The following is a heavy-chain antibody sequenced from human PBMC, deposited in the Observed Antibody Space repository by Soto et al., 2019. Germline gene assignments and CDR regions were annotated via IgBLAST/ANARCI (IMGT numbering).Heavy chain of an antibody. CDR3: ARARYTSGRGPFDY. CDR2: ITSSSSYI. D-gene: IGHD6-19*01. CDR1: GFTFSSYS. Sequence: EVQLVESGGGLVKPGGSLRLSCAASGFTFSSYSMNWVRQAPGKGLEWVSSITSSSSYIYYPDSVKGRFTISRDNAKNSLYLQMNSLRAEDTAVYYCARARYTSGRGPFDYWGQGTLVTVSS. J-gene: IGHJ4*02. V-gene: IGHV3-21*01.